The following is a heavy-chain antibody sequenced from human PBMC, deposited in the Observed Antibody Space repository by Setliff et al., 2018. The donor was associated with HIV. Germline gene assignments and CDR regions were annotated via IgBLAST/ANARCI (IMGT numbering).Heavy chain of an antibody. J-gene: IGHJ3*02. CDR3: ARDPGGYDSSGFDAFDI. Sequence: ASVKVSCKASGGTFSSYAISWVRRAPGQGLEWMGGIIPIFGTANYAQKFQGRVTITADESTSTAYMELSSLRSEDTAVYYCARDPGGYDSSGFDAFDIWGQGTMVT. D-gene: IGHD3-22*01. V-gene: IGHV1-69*13. CDR2: IIPIFGTA. CDR1: GGTFSSYA.